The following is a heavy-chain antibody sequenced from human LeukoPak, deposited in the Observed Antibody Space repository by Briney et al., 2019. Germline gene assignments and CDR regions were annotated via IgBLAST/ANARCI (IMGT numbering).Heavy chain of an antibody. CDR2: ISAYNGNI. Sequence: SVKVSCKASGYTFTSYGISWVRQAPGQGLEWMGWISAYNGNINYAQKLQGRVTMTTDTSTSTAYMELRSLRSDDTAVYYCARAPRGYSYGGWFDPWGQGTLVPVST. J-gene: IGHJ5*02. D-gene: IGHD5-18*01. V-gene: IGHV1-18*01. CDR1: GYTFTSYG. CDR3: ARAPRGYSYGGWFDP.